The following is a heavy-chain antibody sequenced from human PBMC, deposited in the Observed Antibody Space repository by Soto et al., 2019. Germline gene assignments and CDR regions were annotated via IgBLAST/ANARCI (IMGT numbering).Heavy chain of an antibody. CDR2: IIPVFGTT. V-gene: IGHV1-69*13. Sequence: ASVKVSCKDSGGLFSSFAISWVRQAPGQGLEWMGGIIPVFGTTNYAQKFQGRVTITADESTNTAYMELSSLTSDDTAMYYCARGGGPYVWFNEFWGQGTQVTVSS. CDR3: ARGGGPYVWFNEF. CDR1: GGLFSSFA. D-gene: IGHD3-16*01. J-gene: IGHJ4*02.